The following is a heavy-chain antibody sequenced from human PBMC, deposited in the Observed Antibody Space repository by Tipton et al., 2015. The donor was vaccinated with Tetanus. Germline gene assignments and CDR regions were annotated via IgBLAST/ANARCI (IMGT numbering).Heavy chain of an antibody. CDR2: VYYSGDT. CDR3: ARGGLCVGPACAGISPLLDV. J-gene: IGHJ2*01. CDR1: GGSIRSGGFF. D-gene: IGHD2-15*01. Sequence: GLVKPSQTLSLTCTVSGGSIRSGGFFWNWLRQSPGKGLEWIGYVYYSGDTYYNPSLKSRVTVSLDTSKKHFSLRLSSVTAADTAVYYCARGGLCVGPACAGISPLLDVWGRGTLVTVSS. V-gene: IGHV4-61*03.